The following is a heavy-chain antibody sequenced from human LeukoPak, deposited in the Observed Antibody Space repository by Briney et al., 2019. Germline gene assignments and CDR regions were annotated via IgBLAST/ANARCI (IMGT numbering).Heavy chain of an antibody. CDR2: INPNSGGT. Sequence: ASVKVSCKASGYTFTGYYMQWVRQAPGQGLEYMGCINPNSGGTNYAQKFQGRVTMTRDTSISTAYMELSRLRSDDTAVYYCARERDRDGYNCFDYWGQGTLVTVSS. V-gene: IGHV1-2*02. D-gene: IGHD5-24*01. CDR3: ARERDRDGYNCFDY. J-gene: IGHJ4*02. CDR1: GYTFTGYY.